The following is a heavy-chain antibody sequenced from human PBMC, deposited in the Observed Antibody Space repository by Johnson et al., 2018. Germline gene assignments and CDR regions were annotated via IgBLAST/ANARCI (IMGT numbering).Heavy chain of an antibody. V-gene: IGHV4-59*12. CDR2: ISYSGST. J-gene: IGHJ3*01. CDR1: GGSISRYY. Sequence: QVQLQESGPGLVKPSETLSLNCTVSGGSISRYYWSWIRQPPGKGLEWIGFISYSGSTNYNPYLKSRVTISRDTSKNQFSLKLTSLTAADTALYWGASQHITDAFDFWGQGTVVTVSS. D-gene: IGHD2-21*01. CDR3: ASQHITDAFDF.